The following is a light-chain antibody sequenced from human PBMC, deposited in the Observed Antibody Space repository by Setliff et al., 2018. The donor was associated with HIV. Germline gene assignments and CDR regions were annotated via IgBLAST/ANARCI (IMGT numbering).Light chain of an antibody. V-gene: IGKV4-1*01. CDR3: QQYFDVPTWT. CDR1: QSVLYSSNNRNY. J-gene: IGKJ1*01. CDR2: WAS. Sequence: IVMTQSPDSLAVSLGERATINCKSSQSVLYSSNNRNYLAWYQQKPGQPPKLLIYWASTRASGVPDRFRGSGSGTDFTLTIRSLQAEDVAVYYCQQYFDVPTWTFGQGTKVDIK.